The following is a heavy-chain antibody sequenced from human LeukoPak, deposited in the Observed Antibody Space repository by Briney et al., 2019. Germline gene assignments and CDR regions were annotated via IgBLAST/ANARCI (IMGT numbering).Heavy chain of an antibody. CDR3: ARDSGWLRVDRDLEFDP. Sequence: ASVKVSCKASGYTFTSYSISWVRQAPGQGLEWMGWISAYNGNTNYAQKLQGRVTMTTDTSTSTAYMELRSLRSDDTAVYYCARDSGWLRVDRDLEFDPWGQGTLVTVSS. V-gene: IGHV1-18*01. D-gene: IGHD6-19*01. CDR1: GYTFTSYS. CDR2: ISAYNGNT. J-gene: IGHJ5*02.